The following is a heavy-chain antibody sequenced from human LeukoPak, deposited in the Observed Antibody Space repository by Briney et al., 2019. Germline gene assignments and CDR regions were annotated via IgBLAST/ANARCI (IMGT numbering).Heavy chain of an antibody. Sequence: SVKVSCKASGGTFSSYAISWVRQAPGQGLEWMGRIIPIFGTANYAQKFQGRVTVTTDESTSTAYMELSSLRSEDTAVYYCARTDIVATITRDFDYWGQGTLVTVSS. J-gene: IGHJ4*02. V-gene: IGHV1-69*05. CDR1: GGTFSSYA. D-gene: IGHD5-12*01. CDR3: ARTDIVATITRDFDY. CDR2: IIPIFGTA.